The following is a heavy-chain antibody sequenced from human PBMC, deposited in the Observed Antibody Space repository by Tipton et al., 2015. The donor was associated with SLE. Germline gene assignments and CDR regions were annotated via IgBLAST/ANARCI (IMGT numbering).Heavy chain of an antibody. V-gene: IGHV4-39*07. CDR2: IYYSGST. D-gene: IGHD4-17*01. J-gene: IGHJ6*02. Sequence: PGLVKPSETLSLTCTVSGGSISSSSYYWGWIRQPPGKGLEWIGSIYYSGSTNYNPFLKSRVTISVDTSKNQFSLKVSSVTAADTAVYYCARVGDGTTVTTRVYYGMDVWGQGTTVTVSS. CDR1: GGSISSSSYY. CDR3: ARVGDGTTVTTRVYYGMDV.